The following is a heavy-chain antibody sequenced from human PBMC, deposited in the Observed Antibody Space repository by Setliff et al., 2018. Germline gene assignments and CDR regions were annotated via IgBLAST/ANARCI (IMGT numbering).Heavy chain of an antibody. D-gene: IGHD1-26*01. CDR1: GASISSGSYY. Sequence: SETLSLTCTVSGASISSGSYYWSWIRQPAGKGLEWIGHIYTSGSTNYNPSLKSRVTISADTSKDLLSLKLSSVTAADTAVYYCAKEYVEISFVSNSHRHYGMDVWGQGTTVTVSS. CDR3: AKEYVEISFVSNSHRHYGMDV. J-gene: IGHJ6*02. V-gene: IGHV4-61*09. CDR2: IYTSGST.